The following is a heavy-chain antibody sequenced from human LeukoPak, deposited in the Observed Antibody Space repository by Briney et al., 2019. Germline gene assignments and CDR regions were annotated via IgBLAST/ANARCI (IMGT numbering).Heavy chain of an antibody. V-gene: IGHV1-2*02. CDR3: ARARGSGSYYGHDYYYYYYMDV. Sequence: GASVKVSCKASGYTFTGYYMHWVRQTPGQGLERMGWINPNSGGTNYAQKFQGRVTMTRDTSTSTVYMELRSLRSEDTAVYYCARARGSGSYYGHDYYYYYYMDVWGKGTTVTVSS. D-gene: IGHD3-10*01. CDR1: GYTFTGYY. J-gene: IGHJ6*03. CDR2: INPNSGGT.